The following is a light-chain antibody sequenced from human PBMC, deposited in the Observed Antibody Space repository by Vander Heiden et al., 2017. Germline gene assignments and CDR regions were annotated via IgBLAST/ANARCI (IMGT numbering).Light chain of an antibody. Sequence: HELTQPPSVSVSPGQTASITCSGDNLGNKYVSWYQQRPGQSPLVVIHQDNKRPSGIPERFSGSNSGNTATLTISGTQAIDEGDYYCQAWDINTYVVFGGGTKLTVL. CDR1: NLGNKY. V-gene: IGLV3-1*01. CDR3: QAWDINTYVV. CDR2: QDN. J-gene: IGLJ2*01.